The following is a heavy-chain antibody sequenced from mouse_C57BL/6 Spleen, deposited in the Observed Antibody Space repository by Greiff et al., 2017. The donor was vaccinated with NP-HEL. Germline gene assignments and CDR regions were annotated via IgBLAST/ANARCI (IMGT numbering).Heavy chain of an antibody. J-gene: IGHJ4*01. V-gene: IGHV5-16*01. CDR2: INYDGSST. CDR3: ARTSWGAMDY. Sequence: EVKVVESEGGLVQPGSSMKLSCTASGFTFCDYYMAWVRQVPEKGLEWVANINYDGSSTYYLDSLKSRFIISRDNAKNILYLQMSSLKSEDTATYYCARTSWGAMDYWGQGTSVTVSS. D-gene: IGHD4-1*01. CDR1: GFTFCDYY.